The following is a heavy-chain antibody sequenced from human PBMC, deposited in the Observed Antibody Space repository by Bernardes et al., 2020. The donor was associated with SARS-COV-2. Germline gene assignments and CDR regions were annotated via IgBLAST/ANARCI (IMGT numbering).Heavy chain of an antibody. V-gene: IGHV1-24*01. CDR1: GYSLTELP. D-gene: IGHD3-3*01. CDR3: AGRITLFGVITGFFDR. Sequence: ASVKVSCKVSGYSLTELPIHWVRQAPGKGLEWMGGFDSEDGQTIYAQKFQARVTMIEDTSTDTAYMELNSLRSEDTAVYFCAGRITLFGVITGFFDRWGQGTLVTVSS. J-gene: IGHJ4*02. CDR2: FDSEDGQT.